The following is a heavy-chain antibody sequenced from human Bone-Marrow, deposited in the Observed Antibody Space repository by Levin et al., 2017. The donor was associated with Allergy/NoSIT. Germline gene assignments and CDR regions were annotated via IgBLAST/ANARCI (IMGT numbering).Heavy chain of an antibody. CDR3: ARDQFRRATIGARWFDP. CDR1: GFTVSNSW. CDR2: IKEDGSEK. D-gene: IGHD5-24*01. V-gene: IGHV3-7*01. J-gene: IGHJ5*02. Sequence: GGSLRLSCAASGFTVSNSWMSWVRQAPGKGLEWVANIKEDGSEKYYVDSVKGRFTISRDNAKNSLFVQMNSLRVEDTAVYYCARDQFRRATIGARWFDPWGQGTLVTVSS.